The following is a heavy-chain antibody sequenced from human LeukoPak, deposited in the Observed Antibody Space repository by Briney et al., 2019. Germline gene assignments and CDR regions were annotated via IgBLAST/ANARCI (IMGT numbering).Heavy chain of an antibody. V-gene: IGHV3-48*01. Sequence: GGSLRLSCAASGFAFSTYSMNWVRQAPGKGLEWVSYISSSSSTIYYADSVKGRFTISRDNAKNSLYLQMNSLRAEDTAVYYCARGLSSGYSYYFDYWGQGTLVTVSS. J-gene: IGHJ4*02. CDR3: ARGLSSGYSYYFDY. CDR1: GFAFSTYS. D-gene: IGHD3-22*01. CDR2: ISSSSSTI.